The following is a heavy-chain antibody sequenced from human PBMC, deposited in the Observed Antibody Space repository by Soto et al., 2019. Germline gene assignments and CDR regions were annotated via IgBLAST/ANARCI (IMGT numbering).Heavy chain of an antibody. Sequence: GGPLRLSSAASGLNFSSYSMNWVRQAQEKGLKWVSSISSSSSYIYYADSVKGRFTISRDNAKNSLYLQMNSLRAEDTAVYYCARGKYYYDSSGPNDYWGQGTLVTVSS. CDR3: ARGKYYYDSSGPNDY. V-gene: IGHV3-21*01. CDR2: ISSSSSYI. CDR1: GLNFSSYS. J-gene: IGHJ4*02. D-gene: IGHD3-22*01.